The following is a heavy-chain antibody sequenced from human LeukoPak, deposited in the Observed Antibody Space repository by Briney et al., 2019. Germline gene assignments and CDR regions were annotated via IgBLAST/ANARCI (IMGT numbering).Heavy chain of an antibody. Sequence: PSETLSLTCTVSGGSISSYYWSWIRQPPGKGLEWIGEINHSGSTNYNPSLKSRVTISVDTSKNQFPLKLSSVTAADTAVYYCARDLGGYSYGYFDYWGQGTLVTVSS. CDR2: INHSGST. CDR3: ARDLGGYSYGYFDY. J-gene: IGHJ4*02. CDR1: GGSISSYY. V-gene: IGHV4-34*01. D-gene: IGHD5-18*01.